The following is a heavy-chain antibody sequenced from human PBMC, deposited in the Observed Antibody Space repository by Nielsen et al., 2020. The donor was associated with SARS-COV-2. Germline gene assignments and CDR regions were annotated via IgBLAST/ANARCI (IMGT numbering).Heavy chain of an antibody. J-gene: IGHJ4*02. CDR2: ISYDGIYK. D-gene: IGHD5-24*01. Sequence: GGSLRLSCTASGFTFSSSGMHWVRQAPGKGLEWVAVISYDGIYKYHADSVKGRFTISRDNFENTLYLQMSSLRAEDTAMYYCAKVGDTDGYANEYWGQGTLVTVSS. CDR3: AKVGDTDGYANEY. V-gene: IGHV3-30*18. CDR1: GFTFSSSG.